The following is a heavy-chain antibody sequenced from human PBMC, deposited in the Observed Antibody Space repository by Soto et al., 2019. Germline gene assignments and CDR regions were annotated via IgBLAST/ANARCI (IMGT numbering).Heavy chain of an antibody. CDR2: IDPSDSYT. Sequence: PGESLKISCKGSGYSFTSYWISWVRQMPGKGLEWMGRIDPSDSYTNYSPPFQGHVTISADKSISTAYLQWSSLEASDTAMYYCAGGKIAAARYAFDCWGQGSLVTVSS. J-gene: IGHJ4*02. CDR1: GYSFTSYW. CDR3: AGGKIAAARYAFDC. D-gene: IGHD6-13*01. V-gene: IGHV5-10-1*01.